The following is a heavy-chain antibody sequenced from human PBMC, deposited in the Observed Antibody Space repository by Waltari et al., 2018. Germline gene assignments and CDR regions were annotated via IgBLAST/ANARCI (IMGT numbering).Heavy chain of an antibody. J-gene: IGHJ4*02. V-gene: IGHV3-30*02. CDR3: AKDPDGYNSGYFDY. CDR1: GFTFSSYG. Sequence: QVQLVESGGGVVQPGGSLRLSCAASGFTFSSYGMHWVRQAPGKGLEWGAFIRYDGSNKYYADSVKGRFTISRDNSKNTLYLQMNSLRAEDTAVYYCAKDPDGYNSGYFDYWGQGTLVTVSS. CDR2: IRYDGSNK. D-gene: IGHD5-12*01.